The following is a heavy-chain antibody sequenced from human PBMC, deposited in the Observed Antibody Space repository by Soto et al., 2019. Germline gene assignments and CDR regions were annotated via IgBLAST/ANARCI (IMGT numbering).Heavy chain of an antibody. CDR3: ERYTYYDEYYYYGMDV. V-gene: IGHV4-31*03. Sequence: SETLSLTCTVSGGSISSGGYYWSWIRQHPGKGLEWIGYIYYSGSTYYNPSLKSRLTISVDKSKNQFSLKLRSVTAADTAVYYCERYTYYDEYYYYGMDVWGQGTPVTVSS. D-gene: IGHD3-3*01. CDR2: IYYSGST. CDR1: GGSISSGGYY. J-gene: IGHJ6*02.